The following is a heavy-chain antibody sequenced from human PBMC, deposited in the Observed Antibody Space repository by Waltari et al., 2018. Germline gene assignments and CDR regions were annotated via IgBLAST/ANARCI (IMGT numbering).Heavy chain of an antibody. CDR1: EFIFSNFW. J-gene: IGHJ4*02. CDR2: INEDGSEK. V-gene: IGHV3-7*01. Sequence: EVQLVEAGGGLVQPGGSLRLSCAAFEFIFSNFWVTWGGQAPGKGLEWVANINEDGSEKNYVYSVKGRFTISRDNAKNSLYLQMNSLRPEDTAVYYCASGGHVDYCGQGTLVTVSS. CDR3: ASGGHVDY.